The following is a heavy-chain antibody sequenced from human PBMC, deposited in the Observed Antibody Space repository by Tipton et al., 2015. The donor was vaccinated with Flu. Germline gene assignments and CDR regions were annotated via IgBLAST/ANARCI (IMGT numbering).Heavy chain of an antibody. J-gene: IGHJ6*03. CDR1: GGSFSGYY. D-gene: IGHD3-16*01. CDR3: ARGLSPINYYYMDV. CDR2: INHSGST. V-gene: IGHV4-34*01. Sequence: TLSLTCAVYGGSFSGYYWSWIRQPPGKGLEWIGEINHSGSTNYNPSLKSRVTMSVDTSKNQFSLKLSSVTAADTAVYYCARGLSPINYYYMDVWGKGTTVTVSS.